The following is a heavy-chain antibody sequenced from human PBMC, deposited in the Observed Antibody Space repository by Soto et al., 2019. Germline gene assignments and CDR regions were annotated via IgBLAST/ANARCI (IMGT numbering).Heavy chain of an antibody. CDR2: IYSGGST. CDR1: GFTVSSNY. D-gene: IGHD6-19*01. CDR3: ARGSPPGYSSGWYYFDY. V-gene: IGHV3-53*01. Sequence: PGGSLRLSCAASGFTVSSNYMSWVRQAPGKGLEWVSVIYSGGSTYYADSVKGRFTISRDNSKNTLYLQMNCLRAEDTAVYYCARGSPPGYSSGWYYFDYWGQGTLVTV. J-gene: IGHJ4*02.